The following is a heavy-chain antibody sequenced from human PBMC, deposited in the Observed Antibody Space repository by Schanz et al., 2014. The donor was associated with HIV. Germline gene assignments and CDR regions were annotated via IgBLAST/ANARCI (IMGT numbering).Heavy chain of an antibody. V-gene: IGHV3-21*01. CDR2: ISSSSSHI. CDR1: GFTFSTYT. Sequence: EVQLVESGGGLVKPGGSLRLSCAASGFTFSTYTMNWVRQAPGKRLEWVSSISSSSSHIYYADSVKGRFTISRANAKNSLYLQMNSLRAEDTAVYYCARDASYYDSSGYGYYFDYWGQGTLVTVSS. CDR3: ARDASYYDSSGYGYYFDY. J-gene: IGHJ4*02. D-gene: IGHD3-22*01.